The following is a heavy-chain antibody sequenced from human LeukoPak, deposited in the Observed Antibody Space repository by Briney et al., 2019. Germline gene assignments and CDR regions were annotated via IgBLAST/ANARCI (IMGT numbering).Heavy chain of an antibody. CDR2: IKQDGSEK. CDR3: AKDRPNGMDV. Sequence: GRSLRLSCAASGFTFSSYWMSWVRQAPGKGLEWVANIKQDGSEKYYVDSVKGRFTISRDNSKNTLYLQMNSLRADDTAVYYCAKDRPNGMDVWGQGTTVIVSS. J-gene: IGHJ6*02. CDR1: GFTFSSYW. V-gene: IGHV3-7*03.